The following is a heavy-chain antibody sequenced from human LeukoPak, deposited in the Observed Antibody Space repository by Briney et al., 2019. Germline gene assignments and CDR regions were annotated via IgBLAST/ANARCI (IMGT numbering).Heavy chain of an antibody. CDR3: ARAGHIVVGPDY. J-gene: IGHJ4*02. CDR2: TSGSGSST. CDR1: GFTFRSYA. V-gene: IGHV3-23*01. D-gene: IGHD2-21*01. Sequence: GGSLRLSCAASGFTFRSYAMSWVRQAPGKGLEWVSGTSGSGSSTYYADSVKGRFTISRDNSKNTVYLQVNSLRVEDTAVYYCARAGHIVVGPDYWGQGTLVTVSS.